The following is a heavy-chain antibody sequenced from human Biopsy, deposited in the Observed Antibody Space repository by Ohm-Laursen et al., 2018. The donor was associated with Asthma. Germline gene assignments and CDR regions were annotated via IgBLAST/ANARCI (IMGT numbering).Heavy chain of an antibody. Sequence: ASVKVSCKTSGYTFTSAGLTWVRQAPGQGLEWMGWISVYNGNTKVAQKLQDRVTMITDTSTSTAYMELRSLRSDDTAVYFCARAVDYSHYYGIDVWGQGTTVTVS. D-gene: IGHD3-10*01. V-gene: IGHV1-18*01. CDR2: ISVYNGNT. CDR3: ARAVDYSHYYGIDV. J-gene: IGHJ6*02. CDR1: GYTFTSAG.